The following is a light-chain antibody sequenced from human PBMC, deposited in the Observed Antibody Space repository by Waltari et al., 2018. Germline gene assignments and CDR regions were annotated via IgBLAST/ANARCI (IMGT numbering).Light chain of an antibody. J-gene: IGLJ2*01. V-gene: IGLV3-1*01. CDR2: EDA. Sequence: SYALTQPPSVSVSPGQTVITTCSGYYSGSNSVYWYQQKSGQYPVLFIYEDAKRPSGVPERFSGSNSGNTATLTISGTQARDEADYYCQTWDINTGIFGGGTKLTVL. CDR1: YSGSNS. CDR3: QTWDINTGI.